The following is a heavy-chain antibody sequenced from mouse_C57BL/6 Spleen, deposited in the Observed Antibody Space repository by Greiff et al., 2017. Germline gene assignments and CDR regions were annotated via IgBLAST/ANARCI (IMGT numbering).Heavy chain of an antibody. CDR2: IYPRSGNT. V-gene: IGHV1-81*01. CDR1: GYTFTSYD. J-gene: IGHJ3*01. Sequence: QVQLQQSGAELARPGASVKLSCKASGYTFTSYDISWVKQRTGQGLEWIGEIYPRSGNTYYNEKFKGKATLTADKSSSTAYMELRSLTSEDSAVYFCARLGGNYAWFAYWGQGTLVTVSA. D-gene: IGHD2-1*01. CDR3: ARLGGNYAWFAY.